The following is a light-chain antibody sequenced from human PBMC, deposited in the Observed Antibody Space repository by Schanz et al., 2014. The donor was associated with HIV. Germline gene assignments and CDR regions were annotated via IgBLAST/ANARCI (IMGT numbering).Light chain of an antibody. CDR1: SGHSTYV. Sequence: QLVLTQSPSASASLGASVKLTCTLSSGHSTYVIAWHQQQPGKGPRFLMKVNSDVGHTKGDGIPDRFSGSSSGAERYLTISSLQSEDEADYYCQTWGTGIRVFGGGTKLTVL. J-gene: IGLJ3*02. CDR2: VNSDVGH. V-gene: IGLV4-69*02. CDR3: QTWGTGIRV.